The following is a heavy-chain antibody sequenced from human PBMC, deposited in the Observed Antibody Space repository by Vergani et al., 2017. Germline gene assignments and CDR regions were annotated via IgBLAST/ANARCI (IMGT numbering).Heavy chain of an antibody. J-gene: IGHJ1*01. CDR1: GFTSSYYC. CDR2: ISYDGTQK. Sequence: QVQLVESGGGVVQPGGSLRLSCVVSGFTSSYYCMHWVRQAPGKGLEWVAVISYDGTQKYYADSVKGRFTISRDNSKSTLYLQMNSLRTEDTAVYYCATKSCGTPGCQIGYFREWGQGTLVTVSS. V-gene: IGHV3-30*03. D-gene: IGHD1-1*01. CDR3: ATKSCGTPGCQIGYFRE.